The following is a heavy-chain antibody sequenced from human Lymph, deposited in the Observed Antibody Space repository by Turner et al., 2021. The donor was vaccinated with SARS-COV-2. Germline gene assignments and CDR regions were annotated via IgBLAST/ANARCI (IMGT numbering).Heavy chain of an antibody. CDR1: GGTFISYA. CDR3: ARGRLDSFGGGYYSWFDP. V-gene: IGHV1-69*04. J-gene: IGHJ5*02. D-gene: IGHD1-26*01. Sequence: QVQLVQSGAEVKKPGSSAKVSCKASGGTFISYATNWVRQAPGLGLEWMGRIIPILGIANYAQKFQGRVTITADKSTSTAYMELSSLRSEDTAVYYCARGRLDSFGGGYYSWFDPWGQGTLVTVSS. CDR2: IIPILGIA.